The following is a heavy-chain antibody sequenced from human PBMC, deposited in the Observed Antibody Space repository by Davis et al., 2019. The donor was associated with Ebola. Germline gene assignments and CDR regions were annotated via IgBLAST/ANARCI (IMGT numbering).Heavy chain of an antibody. Sequence: GESLKISCAASGFVFSNYVMSWVRQAPGKGLEWVANIKQDGSQKYYVDSVKGRFTISRDNAKNSLYLQMNSLRAEDTAVYYCARIIVVVVAGEYYFDYWGQGTLVTVSS. D-gene: IGHD2-15*01. V-gene: IGHV3-7*01. J-gene: IGHJ4*02. CDR2: IKQDGSQK. CDR3: ARIIVVVVAGEYYFDY. CDR1: GFVFSNYV.